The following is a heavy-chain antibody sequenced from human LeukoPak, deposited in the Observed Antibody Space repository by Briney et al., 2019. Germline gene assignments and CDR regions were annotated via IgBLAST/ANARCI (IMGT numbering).Heavy chain of an antibody. J-gene: IGHJ4*02. CDR2: INPNSGGT. Sequence: ASVNVSCKASGYTFTGYYMHWVRQAPGQGLEWMGRINPNSGGTNYAQKFQGRVTMTRDTSISTAYMELSRLRSDDTAVYYCAVNIVVVPAALDYWGQGTLVTVSS. V-gene: IGHV1-2*06. CDR1: GYTFTGYY. D-gene: IGHD2-2*01. CDR3: AVNIVVVPAALDY.